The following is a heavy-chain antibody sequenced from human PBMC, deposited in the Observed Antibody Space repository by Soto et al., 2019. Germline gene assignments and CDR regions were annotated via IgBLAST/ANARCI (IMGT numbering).Heavy chain of an antibody. CDR1: GFTFNNYW. J-gene: IGHJ4*02. V-gene: IGHV3-7*05. CDR3: VRAIGAAGAY. CDR2: IKEDGSVK. D-gene: IGHD6-13*01. Sequence: EVQLVESGGGLVQPGESLRLSCAASGFTFNNYWMSWVRQAPGKGLELVANIKEDGSVKYYVDFVKGRFTISSDNAKSSVYLQMNSLRVEDTAVYYCVRAIGAAGAYWGQGTLVTVSS.